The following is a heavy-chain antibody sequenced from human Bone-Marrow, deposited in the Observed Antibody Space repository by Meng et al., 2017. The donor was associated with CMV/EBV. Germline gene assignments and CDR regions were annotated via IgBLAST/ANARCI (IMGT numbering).Heavy chain of an antibody. CDR2: INHSGST. V-gene: IGHV4-34*01. J-gene: IGHJ5*02. CDR3: ARDHQGNDNYEPPPNWFDP. Sequence: GSLRLSCAVYGGSFSGYYWSWIRQPPGKGLEWIGEINHSGSTNYNPSLKSRVTISVDTSKNQFSLKLSSVTAAGTAVYHCARDHQGNDNYEPPPNWFDPWGQGTLVTVYS. D-gene: IGHD1-1*01. CDR1: GGSFSGYY.